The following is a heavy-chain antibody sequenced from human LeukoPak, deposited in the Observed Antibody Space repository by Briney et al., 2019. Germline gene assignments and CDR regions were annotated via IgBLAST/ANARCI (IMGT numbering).Heavy chain of an antibody. CDR1: GFTFSSYY. D-gene: IGHD2-15*01. CDR2: ITPSGGTT. V-gene: IGHV3-23*01. CDR3: ARGTGGPDY. Sequence: GGSLRLSCAASGFTFSSYYMSWVRQAPGKGLEWVSGITPSGGTTYYADSVKGRFTISRDNSKNTLYLQMNSLRAEDTAVYCCARGTGGPDYWGQGTLVTVSS. J-gene: IGHJ4*02.